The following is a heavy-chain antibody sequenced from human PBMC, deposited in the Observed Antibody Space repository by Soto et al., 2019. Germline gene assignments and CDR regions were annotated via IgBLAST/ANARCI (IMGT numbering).Heavy chain of an antibody. D-gene: IGHD3-10*01. Sequence: QVQLVESGGGVVQPGRSLRLSCAASGFTFSSYAMHWVRQAPGKGLEWVAVISYDGSNKYYADSVKGRFTISRDNSKNTLYLQMNSLRAEDTAVYYCVREGTGFDYWGQGTLVTVSS. V-gene: IGHV3-30-3*01. CDR1: GFTFSSYA. CDR3: VREGTGFDY. J-gene: IGHJ4*02. CDR2: ISYDGSNK.